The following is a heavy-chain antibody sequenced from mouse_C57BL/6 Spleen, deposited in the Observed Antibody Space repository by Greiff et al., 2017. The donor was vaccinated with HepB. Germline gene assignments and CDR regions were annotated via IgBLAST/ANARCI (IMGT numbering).Heavy chain of an antibody. CDR3: VRHEVMVIYYGDAMDY. CDR2: IRSKSNNYAT. Sequence: EVNLVESGGGLVQPKGSLKLSCAASGFSFNTYAMNWVRQAPGKGLEWVARIRSKSNNYATYYADTVKDRFTISREYSEIMLYLQMSNFKTEDTAMYYCVRHEVMVIYYGDAMDYWGQGTSVTVSS. V-gene: IGHV10-1*01. D-gene: IGHD2-1*01. CDR1: GFSFNTYA. J-gene: IGHJ4*01.